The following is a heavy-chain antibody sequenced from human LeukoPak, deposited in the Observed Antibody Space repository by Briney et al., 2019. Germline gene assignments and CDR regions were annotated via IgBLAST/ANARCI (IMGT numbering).Heavy chain of an antibody. CDR1: GFTFSSYA. D-gene: IGHD3-22*01. CDR2: ISGSGGGA. Sequence: GGSLRLSCAASGFTFSSYAMSWVRQAPEKGLEWVSTISGSGGGAYYADSVKGRFTISRDNSKDTMYLQMNSLRAEDTAVYYCARVLITMIEYGAAFDIWGQGTMVTVSS. J-gene: IGHJ3*02. V-gene: IGHV3-23*01. CDR3: ARVLITMIEYGAAFDI.